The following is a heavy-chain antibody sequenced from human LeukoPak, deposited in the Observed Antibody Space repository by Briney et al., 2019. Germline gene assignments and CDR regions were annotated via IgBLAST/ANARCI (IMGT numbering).Heavy chain of an antibody. CDR1: GFTFSSYG. J-gene: IGHJ4*02. CDR2: IWYDGSNK. Sequence: PGRSLRLSCAASGFTFSSYGMHWVRQAPGKGLEWVAVIWYDGSNKYYADSVKGRFTISRDNSKNTLYLQMNSLRAEDTAVYYCARVGPRSYGDYYYDYWGQGTLVIVSS. CDR3: ARVGPRSYGDYYYDY. D-gene: IGHD4-17*01. V-gene: IGHV3-33*01.